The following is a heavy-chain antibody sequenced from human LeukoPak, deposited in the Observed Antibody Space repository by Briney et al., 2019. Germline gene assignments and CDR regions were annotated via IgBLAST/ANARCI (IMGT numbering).Heavy chain of an antibody. V-gene: IGHV3-9*01. CDR2: ISWNSGSI. J-gene: IGHJ2*01. Sequence: GGSLRLSCAASGFTFDDYAMHWVRHAPGKGLEWVSGISWNSGSIGYADSVKGRFTISRDNAKNSLYLQMNSLRAEDTALYYCAKDSSYSSGFRYFDLWGRGTLVTVSS. CDR3: AKDSSYSSGFRYFDL. D-gene: IGHD6-19*01. CDR1: GFTFDDYA.